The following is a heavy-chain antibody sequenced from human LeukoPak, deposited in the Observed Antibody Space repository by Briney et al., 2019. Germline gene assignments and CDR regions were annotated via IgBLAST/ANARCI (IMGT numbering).Heavy chain of an antibody. CDR1: GYSFTSYW. CDR2: IYPGDSDT. Sequence: GESLKISCKGSGYSFTSYWIGWVRQMPGKGLEWMGIIYPGDSDTRYSPSFQGQVTISADKSISTAYLQWSSLKASDTAMYYCARLDSPDLYYYDKESGKYFQHWGQGTLVTVSS. V-gene: IGHV5-51*01. J-gene: IGHJ1*01. CDR3: ARLDSPDLYYYDKESGKYFQH. D-gene: IGHD3-22*01.